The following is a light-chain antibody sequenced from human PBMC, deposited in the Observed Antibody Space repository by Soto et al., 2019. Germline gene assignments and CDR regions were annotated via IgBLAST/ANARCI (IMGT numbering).Light chain of an antibody. CDR2: GAS. V-gene: IGKV1-39*01. Sequence: DIQMTQSPSSLSASVGDRVTISCRASQSISTSLNWFQQKPGIAPRLLIYGASSLQSGVPPRFSGSGSRAEFTLSVSGLQPEDFATYYCQETYNAPYIFGQGTKLEI. CDR3: QETYNAPYI. CDR1: QSISTS. J-gene: IGKJ2*01.